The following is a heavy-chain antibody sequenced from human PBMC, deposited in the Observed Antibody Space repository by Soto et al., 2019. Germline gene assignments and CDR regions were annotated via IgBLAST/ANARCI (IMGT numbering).Heavy chain of an antibody. CDR1: GGSISSYG. V-gene: IGHV4-39*07. J-gene: IGHJ4*02. D-gene: IGHD1-26*01. CDR3: ARGLISGSHYSGGWYYFDS. Sequence: SETLSLTCTVSGGSISSYGWGWIRQPPGKGLEWIGSIYYSGSANYNPSLKSRVTISVHTSNSQFSLELSSVTAADTAVYYCARGLISGSHYSGGWYYFDSWGQGTQVTVSS. CDR2: IYYSGSA.